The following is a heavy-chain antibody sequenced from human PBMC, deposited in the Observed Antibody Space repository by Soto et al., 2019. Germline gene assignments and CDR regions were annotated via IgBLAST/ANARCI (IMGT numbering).Heavy chain of an antibody. V-gene: IGHV2-26*01. J-gene: IGHJ3*01. Sequence: QVTLKESGPVLVKPTETLTLTCTVSGFSLSNARMGVSWIRQPPGKALEWLAHIFANDEESYNTSLRSRLTISRDTSKNQVVLTMTNMDPVDTATYYCARMGDYYYNAGDAFDLWGQGTRVTVSS. CDR2: IFANDEE. CDR1: GFSLSNARMG. D-gene: IGHD3-22*01. CDR3: ARMGDYYYNAGDAFDL.